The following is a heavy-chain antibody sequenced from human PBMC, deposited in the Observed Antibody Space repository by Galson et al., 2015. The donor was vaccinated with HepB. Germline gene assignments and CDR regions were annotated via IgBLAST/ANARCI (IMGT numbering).Heavy chain of an antibody. CDR3: AKGDEDLSPYSSSWYGVEY. D-gene: IGHD6-13*01. CDR2: ISWDGGST. V-gene: IGHV3-43*01. Sequence: SLRLSCAASGFTFDDYNMHWVRQAPGKGLEWVSLISWDGGSTYYADSVKGRFTISRDNSKNSLYLQMNSLRTEDTALYYCAKGDEDLSPYSSSWYGVEYWGQGTLVTVSS. CDR1: GFTFDDYN. J-gene: IGHJ4*02.